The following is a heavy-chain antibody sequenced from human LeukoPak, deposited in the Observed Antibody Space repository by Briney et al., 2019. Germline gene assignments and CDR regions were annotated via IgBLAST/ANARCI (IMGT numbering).Heavy chain of an antibody. V-gene: IGHV3-7*01. J-gene: IGHJ4*02. CDR1: GFTFSTYW. CDR2: VNQDESEK. Sequence: GGSLRLSCAASGFTFSTYWMTWVRQAPGKGLEWVAHVNQDESEKYYVDSVKGRFTISRDSAKNSLYLQMNSLRAEDTAVYYCAREMYQYDSSGYYAYWGQGALVTVSS. CDR3: AREMYQYDSSGYYAY. D-gene: IGHD3-22*01.